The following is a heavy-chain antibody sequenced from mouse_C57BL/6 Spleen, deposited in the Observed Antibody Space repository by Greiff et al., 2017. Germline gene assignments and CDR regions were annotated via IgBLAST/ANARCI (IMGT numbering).Heavy chain of an antibody. CDR3: AKGGGGYYGDY. Sequence: QVHVKQSGAELAKPGASVKLSCKASGYTFTSYWMHWVKQRPGPGLEWIGYINPSSGYTKYNQKFKDKATLTADKSSSTAYMQLSSLTYEDSAVNYCAKGGGGYYGDYWGQGTTLTVSS. J-gene: IGHJ2*01. CDR1: GYTFTSYW. V-gene: IGHV1-7*01. D-gene: IGHD1-1*02. CDR2: INPSSGYT.